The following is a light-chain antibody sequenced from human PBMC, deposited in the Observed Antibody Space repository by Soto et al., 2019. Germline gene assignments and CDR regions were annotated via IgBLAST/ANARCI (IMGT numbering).Light chain of an antibody. CDR3: HQYGSSPRT. Sequence: EIVLTQSPATLSLSPGERATLSCGASQSVSSSCLAWFQQRPGLAPRLLMFDTSIRATGIPDRFSGSGSGTDFTLTISRLEPEDFAVYYCHQYGSSPRTFGQGTKVEIK. V-gene: IGKV3D-20*01. J-gene: IGKJ1*01. CDR2: DTS. CDR1: QSVSSSC.